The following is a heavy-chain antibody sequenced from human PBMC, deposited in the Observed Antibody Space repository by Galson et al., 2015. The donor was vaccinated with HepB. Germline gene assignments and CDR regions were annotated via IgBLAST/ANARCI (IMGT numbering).Heavy chain of an antibody. D-gene: IGHD2-2*01. V-gene: IGHV4-61*02. J-gene: IGHJ2*01. Sequence: TLSLTCTVSGGSISSGSYYWSWIRQPAGKGLEWIGRIYTSGSTNYNPSLKSRVTMSVDTSKNQFSLKLSSVTAADTAVYYCARGVKGYCSSTSCPAYWYFDLWGRGTLVTVSS. CDR1: GGSISSGSYY. CDR3: ARGVKGYCSSTSCPAYWYFDL. CDR2: IYTSGST.